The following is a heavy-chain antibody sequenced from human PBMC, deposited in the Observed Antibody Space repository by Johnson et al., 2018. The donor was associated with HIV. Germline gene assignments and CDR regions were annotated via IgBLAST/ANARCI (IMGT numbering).Heavy chain of an antibody. Sequence: QVQLVESGGGVVQPGGSLRLSCVASGFIFSTYGMHWVRQAPGKGLEWLAFIRYDGSNEYYVDSVKGRISISRDNSMNTLYLQMNSLRAEDTAVYYCATFGYTSGWIVTDDAFDVWGHGTLVTVSS. CDR1: GFIFSTYG. D-gene: IGHD6-19*01. CDR3: ATFGYTSGWIVTDDAFDV. CDR2: IRYDGSNE. J-gene: IGHJ3*01. V-gene: IGHV3-30*02.